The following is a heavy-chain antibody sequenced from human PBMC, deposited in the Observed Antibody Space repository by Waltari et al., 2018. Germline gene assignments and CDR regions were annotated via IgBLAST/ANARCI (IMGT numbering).Heavy chain of an antibody. CDR1: GFAFSSWG. D-gene: IGHD2-2*01. CDR2: ISGSGGST. CDR3: AKGRVPAAAIYYFDT. J-gene: IGHJ4*02. V-gene: IGHV3-23*01. Sequence: EVQLLESGGGLVQPGGSLRLSCAAYGFAFSSWGRIWVRQAPGKGLGWVSAISGSGGSTYYADSVKGRFTISRDNSKNTLYLQMNSLRVEDTAIYYCAKGRVPAAAIYYFDTWGRGTLVTVSS.